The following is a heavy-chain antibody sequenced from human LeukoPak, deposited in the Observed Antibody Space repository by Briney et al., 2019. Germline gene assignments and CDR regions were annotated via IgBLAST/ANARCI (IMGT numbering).Heavy chain of an antibody. D-gene: IGHD3-22*01. J-gene: IGHJ4*02. V-gene: IGHV3-23*01. Sequence: PGGSLRLSYAASGFTFRSYAMSWVRQAPGKGLEWVSAISGSGGSTYYADSVKGWFTISRDNSKNTLYLQMNSLRAEDTAVYYCAKEGYYYDSSGYAAYFDYWGQGTLVTVSS. CDR1: GFTFRSYA. CDR2: ISGSGGST. CDR3: AKEGYYYDSSGYAAYFDY.